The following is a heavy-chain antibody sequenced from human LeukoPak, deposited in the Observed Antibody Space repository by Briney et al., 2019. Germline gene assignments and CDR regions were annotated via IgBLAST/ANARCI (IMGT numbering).Heavy chain of an antibody. CDR3: ARDERDSGSYPNDY. CDR1: GFTFSSYS. D-gene: IGHD1-26*01. CDR2: ISSSSSTI. V-gene: IGHV3-48*02. Sequence: PGGSLRLSCAASGFTFSSYSMNWVRQAPGKGPEWVSYISSSSSTIYYADSVKGRFTISRDNAKNSLYLQMNSLRDEDTAVYYCARDERDSGSYPNDYWGQGTLVTVSS. J-gene: IGHJ4*02.